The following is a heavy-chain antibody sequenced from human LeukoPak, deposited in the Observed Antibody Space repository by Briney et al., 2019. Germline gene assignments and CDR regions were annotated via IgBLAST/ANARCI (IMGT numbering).Heavy chain of an antibody. V-gene: IGHV1-2*02. CDR2: INPNSGGT. J-gene: IGHJ3*02. CDR1: GYSFTAYY. D-gene: IGHD3-9*01. Sequence: AASVKVSCKASGYSFTAYYMHWVRQAPGQGLEWMGWINPNSGGTNYAQKFQGRVTMTRDTSITTAYMEMSRLRSDDTALYYCARVPSILRYFDWLLNDAFDIWGQGTMVTVSS. CDR3: ARVPSILRYFDWLLNDAFDI.